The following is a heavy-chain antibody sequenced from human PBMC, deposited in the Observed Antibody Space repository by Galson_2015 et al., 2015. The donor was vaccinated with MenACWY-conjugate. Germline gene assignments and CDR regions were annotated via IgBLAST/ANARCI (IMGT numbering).Heavy chain of an antibody. V-gene: IGHV1-69*06. J-gene: IGHJ3*02. CDR3: ARDRGYYGSGSSGAFDI. CDR2: IIPIFGTA. Sequence: SVKVSCKASGGTFSSYAISWVRQAPGQGLEWMGGIIPIFGTANYAQKFQGRVTITADKSTSTAYMELSSLRSEDTAVYYCARDRGYYGSGSSGAFDIWGQGTMVTASS. CDR1: GGTFSSYA. D-gene: IGHD3-10*01.